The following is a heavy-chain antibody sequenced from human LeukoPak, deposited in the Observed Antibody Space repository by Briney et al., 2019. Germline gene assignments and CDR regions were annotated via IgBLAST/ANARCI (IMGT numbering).Heavy chain of an antibody. CDR2: IYYSGST. CDR3: ARGTGFVVESVDWFDP. V-gene: IGHV4-59*01. D-gene: IGHD2-2*01. Sequence: SETLSLTCTVSGGSISSYYWNWIRQPPGKGLEWIGYIYYSGSTNYNLSLKSRVTISVDTSKNQFSLKLSSVTAADTAVYYCARGTGFVVESVDWFDPWGQGTLVTVSS. CDR1: GGSISSYY. J-gene: IGHJ5*02.